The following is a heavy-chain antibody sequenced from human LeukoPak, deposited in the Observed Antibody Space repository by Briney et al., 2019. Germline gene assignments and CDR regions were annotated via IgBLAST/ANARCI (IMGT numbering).Heavy chain of an antibody. CDR1: GGSFSGYY. V-gene: IGHV4-34*01. Sequence: SETLSLTCAVCGGSFSGYYWSWIRQPPGKGLEWIGEINHSGSTNYNPSLKSRVTISVDTSKNQFSLKLSSVTAADTAVYYCASDDSSSYYFDYWGQGTLVTVSS. J-gene: IGHJ4*02. D-gene: IGHD6-6*01. CDR2: INHSGST. CDR3: ASDDSSSYYFDY.